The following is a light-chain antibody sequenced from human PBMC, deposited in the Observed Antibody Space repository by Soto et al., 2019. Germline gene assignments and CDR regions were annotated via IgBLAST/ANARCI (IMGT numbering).Light chain of an antibody. CDR2: GNT. J-gene: IGLJ2*01. Sequence: QSVLTQPPSVSGAPGQRVTISCTGSSSNIGAGYDVHWYQHLPGTAPKLLIYGNTNRPSGVPDRFSGSKSGTSASLAITGLQAEDEADYYCQSYDSGLGAVVFGGGTNSPS. CDR1: SSNIGAGYD. V-gene: IGLV1-40*01. CDR3: QSYDSGLGAVV.